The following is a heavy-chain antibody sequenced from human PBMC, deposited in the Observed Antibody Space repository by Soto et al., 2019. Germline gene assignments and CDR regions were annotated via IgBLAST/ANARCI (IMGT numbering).Heavy chain of an antibody. Sequence: SETLSLTCAVYGGSFSGYYWSWIRQPPGKGLEWIGEINHSGSTNYNPSLKSRVTISVDTSKNQLSLKLSSVTAAETAVYYCARRKVLRFLEPTRHYYYGMDVWGQGTTVTVSS. CDR2: INHSGST. D-gene: IGHD3-3*01. J-gene: IGHJ6*02. CDR1: GGSFSGYY. V-gene: IGHV4-34*01. CDR3: ARRKVLRFLEPTRHYYYGMDV.